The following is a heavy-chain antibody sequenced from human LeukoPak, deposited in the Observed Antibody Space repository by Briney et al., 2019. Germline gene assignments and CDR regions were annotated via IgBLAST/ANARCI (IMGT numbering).Heavy chain of an antibody. CDR1: GFTFSSYS. CDR2: ISSSSSCI. J-gene: IGHJ4*02. D-gene: IGHD3-10*01. Sequence: GGSLRLSCAASGFTFSSYSMNWVRQAPGKGLEWVSSISSSSSCIYYADSVKGRFTISRDNAKNSLYLQMNSLRAEDTAVYYCARDSLSMYGSGSYYGYWGQGTLVTVSS. V-gene: IGHV3-21*01. CDR3: ARDSLSMYGSGSYYGY.